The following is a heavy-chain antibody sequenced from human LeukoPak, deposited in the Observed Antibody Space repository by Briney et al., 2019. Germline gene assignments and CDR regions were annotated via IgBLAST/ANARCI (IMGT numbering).Heavy chain of an antibody. Sequence: GGSLRLSCAASGFTFSDYNMNWVRQVPGKGRESVSYMSRSGDIIYYADSVKGRFTISRDNAKNSLYLQMNSLRAEDTAVYYCARDVYYGSGSPRLDYWGQGTLVTFSS. V-gene: IGHV3-48*01. J-gene: IGHJ4*02. CDR2: MSRSGDII. CDR1: GFTFSDYN. D-gene: IGHD3-10*01. CDR3: ARDVYYGSGSPRLDY.